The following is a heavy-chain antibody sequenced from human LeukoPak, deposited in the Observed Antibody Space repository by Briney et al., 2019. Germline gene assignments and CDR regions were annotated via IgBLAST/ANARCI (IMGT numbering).Heavy chain of an antibody. V-gene: IGHV4-34*01. CDR1: GGSFSGYY. D-gene: IGHD6-13*01. CDR3: ARDWYSSSWWVGPFGY. J-gene: IGHJ4*02. CDR2: INHSGST. Sequence: SETLSLTCAVYGGSFSGYYWSWIRQPPGKGLEWIGEINHSGSTNYNPSLKSRVTISVDTSKNQFSLKLSSVTAADTAVYYCARDWYSSSWWVGPFGYWGQGTLVTVSS.